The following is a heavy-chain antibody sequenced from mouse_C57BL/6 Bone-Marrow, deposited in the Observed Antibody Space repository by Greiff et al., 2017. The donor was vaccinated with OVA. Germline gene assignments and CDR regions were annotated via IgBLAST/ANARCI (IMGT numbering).Heavy chain of an antibody. CDR1: GYTFTDYN. V-gene: IGHV1-18*01. CDR3: AKIYDGYYEAMDY. CDR2: INPNNGGT. J-gene: IGHJ4*01. D-gene: IGHD2-3*01. Sequence: DVQLQESGPELVKPGASVKIPCKASGYTFTDYNMDWVKQSHGKSLEWIGDINPNNGGTIYNQKFKGKATLTVDKSSSTAYMELRSLTSEDTAVYYCAKIYDGYYEAMDYWGQGTSVTVSS.